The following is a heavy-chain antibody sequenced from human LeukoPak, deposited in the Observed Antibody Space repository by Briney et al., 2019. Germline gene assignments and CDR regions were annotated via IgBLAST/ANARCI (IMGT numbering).Heavy chain of an antibody. CDR1: GNSIIGSY. V-gene: IGHV4-59*01. CDR2: IYYSVDT. CDR3: ARRMITTSDTFDL. J-gene: IGHJ3*01. D-gene: IGHD3-16*01. Sequence: SETLSLTCTVSGNSIIGSYWSWIRQAPGKGLEWIGYIYYSVDTDYNPSLKSRVTISVDMSKKQFSLRLTSVTAADTAVYYCARRMITTSDTFDLWGQGTMVTVSS.